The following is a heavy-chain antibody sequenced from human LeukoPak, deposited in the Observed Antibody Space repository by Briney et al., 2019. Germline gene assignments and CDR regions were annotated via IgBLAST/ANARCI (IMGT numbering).Heavy chain of an antibody. CDR1: GFTFSSYE. D-gene: IGHD3-10*02. J-gene: IGHJ6*04. Sequence: GGSLRLSCAASGFTFSSYEMNWVHQAPGKGLEWVSYISSSGSTIYYVDSVKGRFTISRDNAKNSLYLQMNSLRAENTAVYYCAELGITMIGGVWGKGTTVTISS. CDR2: ISSSGSTI. V-gene: IGHV3-48*03. CDR3: AELGITMIGGV.